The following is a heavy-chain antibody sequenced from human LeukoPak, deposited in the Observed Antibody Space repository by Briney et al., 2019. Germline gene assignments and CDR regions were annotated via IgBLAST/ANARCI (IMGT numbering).Heavy chain of an antibody. CDR3: AKDQGIVVVPAANNWFDP. J-gene: IGHJ5*02. CDR1: GFIFHSYG. V-gene: IGHV3-30*02. Sequence: PGGSLRLSCAASGFIFHSYGMHWVRQAPGKGLEWVAFIRYDGSNKYYADSVKGRFTISRDNSKNTLYLQMNSLRAEDTAVYYCAKDQGIVVVPAANNWFDPWGQGTLVTVSS. CDR2: IRYDGSNK. D-gene: IGHD2-2*01.